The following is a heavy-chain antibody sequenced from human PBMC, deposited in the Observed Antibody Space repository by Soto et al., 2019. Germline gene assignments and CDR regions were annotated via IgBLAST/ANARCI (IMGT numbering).Heavy chain of an antibody. V-gene: IGHV1-46*01. J-gene: IGHJ4*02. D-gene: IGHD1-26*01. CDR1: GYSFTSYY. CDR2: INPSGGST. Sequence: QVQLVQSGAEVKKPGASVKVSCKASGYSFTSYYMHWVRQAPGQGLECMGMINPSGGSTIYTQKFQGRLSMTRDTSTSTVYMELSSLRSDDTAVYYCASGSSGSYLTFDYWGQGTLVTVSS. CDR3: ASGSSGSYLTFDY.